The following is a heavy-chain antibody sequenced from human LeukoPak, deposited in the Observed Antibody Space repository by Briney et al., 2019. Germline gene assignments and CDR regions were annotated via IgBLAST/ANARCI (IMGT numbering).Heavy chain of an antibody. CDR3: AKWIKYDILTGYADY. V-gene: IGHV3-30*18. CDR2: ISYDGSNK. CDR1: GFTFSSYG. Sequence: GGSLRLSCAASGFTFSSYGMHWVRQAPGKGLEWVAVISYDGSNKYYADSVKGRFTISRDNSKNTLNLQMNSLRAEDTAVYYCAKWIKYDILTGYADYWGQGTLVTVSS. D-gene: IGHD3-9*01. J-gene: IGHJ4*02.